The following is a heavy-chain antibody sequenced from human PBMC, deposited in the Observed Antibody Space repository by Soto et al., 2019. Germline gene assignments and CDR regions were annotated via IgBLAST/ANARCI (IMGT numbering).Heavy chain of an antibody. CDR3: ARGCASLDY. Sequence: GGSLRLSCVVSEFPFSDYWMTWVRQAPGKGLEWVANIKQDGSEIYYVDSVKGRFTISRDNAKNSLFLQMNSLRAEDTAVYYCARGCASLDYWGQGTLVTVSS. CDR2: IKQDGSEI. D-gene: IGHD2-15*01. V-gene: IGHV3-7*03. CDR1: EFPFSDYW. J-gene: IGHJ4*02.